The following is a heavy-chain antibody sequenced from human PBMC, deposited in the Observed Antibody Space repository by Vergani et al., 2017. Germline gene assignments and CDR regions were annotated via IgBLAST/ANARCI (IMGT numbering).Heavy chain of an antibody. J-gene: IGHJ6*03. CDR2: ISFDGSNK. CDR1: GITFSSYA. V-gene: IGHV3-30-3*01. D-gene: IGHD2-8*02. Sequence: VHLEESGGGLVQPGGSLRLSCAASGITFSSYAMHWARQAPGKGLELVAVISFDGSNKYYADSVKGRFTISRDNSKNTLYLQMNSMRAEDTAVYYCAGANTGPTRYYYYMDVWGKGTTVTVSS. CDR3: AGANTGPTRYYYYMDV.